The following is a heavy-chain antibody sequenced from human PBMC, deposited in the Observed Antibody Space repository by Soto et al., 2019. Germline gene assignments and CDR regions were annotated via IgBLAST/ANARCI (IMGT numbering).Heavy chain of an antibody. D-gene: IGHD3-16*01. CDR3: IRGRDSNWFDP. CDR2: IYATGTT. J-gene: IGHJ5*02. Sequence: PSETLSLTCTASGASISGFYWSWIRKSAGKGLEWIGRIYATGTTDYNPSLKSRVMMSVDTSKKQFSLKLRSVTAADTAVYYMIRGRDSNWFDPWGQGTLVTVSS. V-gene: IGHV4-4*07. CDR1: GASISGFY.